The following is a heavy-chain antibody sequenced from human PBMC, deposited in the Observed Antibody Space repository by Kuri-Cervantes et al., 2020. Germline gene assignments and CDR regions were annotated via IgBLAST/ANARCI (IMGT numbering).Heavy chain of an antibody. CDR1: GGSISSYY. Sequence: GSLRLSCTVSGGSISSYYWSCIRQSPGKGLEWIGYIYYSGSTYYNPSLKSRATISVDRSKNQFSLKLSSVTAADTAVYYCEREREYCSGRYSATPYYVDYWGQGTLVTVSS. D-gene: IGHD3-10*01. CDR3: EREREYCSGRYSATPYYVDY. J-gene: IGHJ4*02. CDR2: IYYSGST. V-gene: IGHV4-59*12.